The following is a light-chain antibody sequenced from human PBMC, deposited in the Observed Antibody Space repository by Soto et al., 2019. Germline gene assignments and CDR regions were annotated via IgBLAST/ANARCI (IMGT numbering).Light chain of an antibody. J-gene: IGKJ5*01. Sequence: EIVLTQSPATLSLSPGERATLSFRASQSVSSYLAWYQQKPGQAPRLLIYGASSRATGIPDRFSGSGSGTDFTLTISSLEPEDFAVYYCQQRSNWPPITFGQGTRLEIK. V-gene: IGKV3-11*01. CDR2: GAS. CDR3: QQRSNWPPIT. CDR1: QSVSSY.